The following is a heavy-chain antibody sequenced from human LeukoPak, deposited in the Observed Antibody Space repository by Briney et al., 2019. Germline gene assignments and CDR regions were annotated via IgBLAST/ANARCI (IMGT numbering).Heavy chain of an antibody. J-gene: IGHJ6*02. CDR2: ISAYNGNT. CDR1: GYTFTSYG. D-gene: IGHD3-3*01. V-gene: IGHV1-18*01. Sequence: GASVKVSCKASGYTFTSYGISWVRQAPGQGLEWMGWISAYNGNTNYAQKLQGRVTMTTDTSTSTAYMELRSLRSDDTAVYYCARDKTIRLADHYYGMDVWGQGTTVTVSS. CDR3: ARDKTIRLADHYYGMDV.